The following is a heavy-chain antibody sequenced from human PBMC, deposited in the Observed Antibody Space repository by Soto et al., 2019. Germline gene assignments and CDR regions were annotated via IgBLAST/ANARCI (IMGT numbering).Heavy chain of an antibody. CDR1: GFTFNNFV. V-gene: IGHV3-66*04. D-gene: IGHD6-13*01. Sequence: GGSLRLSCTASGFTFNNFVMVWVRQAPGEGPEWVSVIYPAGTTYYADSVRGRFTISRDNSQNMVYLQMNSLRAEDTAVYYCARHPERIAQIGWFDPWGQGTLVTVSS. CDR2: IYPAGTT. CDR3: ARHPERIAQIGWFDP. J-gene: IGHJ5*02.